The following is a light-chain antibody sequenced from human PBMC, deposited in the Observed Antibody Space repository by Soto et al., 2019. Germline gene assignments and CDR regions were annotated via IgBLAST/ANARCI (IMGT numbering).Light chain of an antibody. CDR1: QSITGTY. J-gene: IGKJ1*01. Sequence: EIVLTQSPGTLSLSPGERATLSCRASQSITGTYFAWYQQKPGQAPRLLIYGASSRATDIPDRFSGSGSGTDFTLTISRLEPEDFAVYYCQHYGSSLLTFGQGTKVEIK. CDR2: GAS. CDR3: QHYGSSLLT. V-gene: IGKV3-20*01.